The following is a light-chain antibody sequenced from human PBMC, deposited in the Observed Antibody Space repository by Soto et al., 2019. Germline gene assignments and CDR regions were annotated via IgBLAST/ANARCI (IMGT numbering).Light chain of an antibody. J-gene: IGLJ1*01. V-gene: IGLV2-14*01. CDR3: SSYLTSYFYL. Sequence: QSVLTQPASVSGSPGQSLTISCTGTTSDIGFYDYVSWYQQYPGKAPKLLIYGVTIRPSGISNRFSGSKSGSTASLTISGLRDEDVADYYCSSYLTSYFYLFGSGPNVTGL. CDR1: TSDIGFYDY. CDR2: GVT.